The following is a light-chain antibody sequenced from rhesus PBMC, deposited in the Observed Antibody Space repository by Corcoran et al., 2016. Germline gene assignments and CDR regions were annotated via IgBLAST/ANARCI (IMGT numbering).Light chain of an antibody. CDR3: MRGTHWPYR. Sequence: DVVMTQSPISLPVTTGQPDSISCRSSQSLLHSNGNNSLRWLLKTQGNPPSHLIYKVSNRDSGVQYRFSGCGAGTDFTLKIGRVEAEDVWVDYCMRGTHWPYRFGQGTKVEIK. J-gene: IGKJ2*01. CDR1: QSLLHSNGNNS. V-gene: IGKV2-64*01. CDR2: KVS.